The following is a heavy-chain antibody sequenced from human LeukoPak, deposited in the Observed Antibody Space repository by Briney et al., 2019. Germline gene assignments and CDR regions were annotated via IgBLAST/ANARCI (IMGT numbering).Heavy chain of an antibody. Sequence: GGPLKFSWEPPGFGFVSIWITWVGRIPGRGRNGVATKKQVGSEKYYLDSVKGRFTISRDNAKISVYLQMNSLRAEDTAVYYCAREDYYGSGNYVAWGGAFDVWGQGTTVIVSS. J-gene: IGHJ3*01. CDR1: GFGFVSIW. CDR2: KKQVGSEK. CDR3: AREDYYGSGNYVAWGGAFDV. D-gene: IGHD3-10*01. V-gene: IGHV3-7*01.